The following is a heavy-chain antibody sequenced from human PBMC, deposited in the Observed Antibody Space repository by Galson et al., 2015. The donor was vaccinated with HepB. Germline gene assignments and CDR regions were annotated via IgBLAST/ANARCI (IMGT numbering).Heavy chain of an antibody. J-gene: IGHJ6*02. V-gene: IGHV3-21*01. D-gene: IGHD3-10*01. CDR1: RFTLSTYS. Sequence: SLRLSCASSRFTLSTYSMNWVRQAPGKGLEWVSSISSSSLYVYYADPVRGRFTVSRDNAKNSHYLQMNSLSAEDTAVYYCARVYGSGSYGYGMDAWGQGTTVTVS. CDR3: ARVYGSGSYGYGMDA. CDR2: ISSSSLYV.